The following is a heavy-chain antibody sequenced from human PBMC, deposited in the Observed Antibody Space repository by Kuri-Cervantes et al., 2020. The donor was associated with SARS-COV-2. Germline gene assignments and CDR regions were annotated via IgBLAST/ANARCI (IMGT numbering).Heavy chain of an antibody. V-gene: IGHV3-23*01. J-gene: IGHJ1*01. CDR3: AKDPSGSSSAEYFQY. CDR2: ISGSGGSI. Sequence: GESLKISCAASGFTFSSYWMSWVRQAPGKGLEWVSTISGSGGSIDYAVSVKGRFTISRDNSKNTLYLEMDSPTADDTAIYYCAKDPSGSSSAEYFQYWGPGTLVTVSS. D-gene: IGHD6-6*01. CDR1: GFTFSSYW.